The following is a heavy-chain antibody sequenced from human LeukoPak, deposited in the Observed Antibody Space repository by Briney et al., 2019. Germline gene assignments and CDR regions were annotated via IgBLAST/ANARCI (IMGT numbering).Heavy chain of an antibody. J-gene: IGHJ3*02. V-gene: IGHV3-53*01. CDR3: ARDILSQGPDAFDI. Sequence: GGSLRLSCAASGFTVSSNYMSWVRQAPGKGLEWVSVIYSGGSTYCADSVKGRFTISRDNSKNTLYLQMNSLRAEDTAVYYCARDILSQGPDAFDIWGQGTMVTVSS. CDR1: GFTVSSNY. D-gene: IGHD2/OR15-2a*01. CDR2: IYSGGST.